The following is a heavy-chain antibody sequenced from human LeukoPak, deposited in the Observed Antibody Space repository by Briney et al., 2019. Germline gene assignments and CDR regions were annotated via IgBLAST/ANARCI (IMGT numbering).Heavy chain of an antibody. D-gene: IGHD1-1*01. CDR3: ARETRQRHAMDV. J-gene: IGHJ6*04. CDR1: GGSFSGYY. Sequence: SETLSLTCAVYGGSFSGYYWSWIRQPPGKGLEWIGEINHSGSTNYNPSLKSRVTISVDTSKNQFPLKLSSVTAADTAVYYCARETRQRHAMDVWGKGTTVTVSS. CDR2: INHSGST. V-gene: IGHV4-34*01.